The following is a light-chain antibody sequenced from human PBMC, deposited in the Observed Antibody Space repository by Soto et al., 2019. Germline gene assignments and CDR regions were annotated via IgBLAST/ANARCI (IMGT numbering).Light chain of an antibody. Sequence: DIVMTQSPLSLPVTPGEPASISCRSSQILLHSNGYNYLDWYLQKPGQSPQLLIYLGSNRASGVPDRFSGSGSGTDFTLKISRVEAEDVGVYYCMQATHWPPTLTFGGGTKVDIK. J-gene: IGKJ4*01. V-gene: IGKV2-28*01. CDR2: LGS. CDR3: MQATHWPPTLT. CDR1: QILLHSNGYNY.